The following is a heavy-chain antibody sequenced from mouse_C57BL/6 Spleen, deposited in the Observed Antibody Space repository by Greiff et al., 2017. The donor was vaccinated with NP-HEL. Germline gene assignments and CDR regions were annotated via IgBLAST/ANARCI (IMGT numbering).Heavy chain of an antibody. J-gene: IGHJ4*01. CDR3: AWVDYYVEYYAMYY. D-gene: IGHD1-1*01. V-gene: IGHV1-9*01. CDR1: GYTFTGYW. CDR2: ILPGSGST. Sequence: QVQLQQSGAELMKPGASVKLSCKATGYTFTGYWIEWVKQRPGHGLEWIGEILPGSGSTNYNEKFKGKAPFTADTSYNTAYMQLSSLTTEDSAIYYCAWVDYYVEYYAMYYWGQGTSVTVSS.